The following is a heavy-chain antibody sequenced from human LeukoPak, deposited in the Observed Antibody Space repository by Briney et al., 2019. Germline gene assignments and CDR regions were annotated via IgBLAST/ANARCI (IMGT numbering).Heavy chain of an antibody. Sequence: GGSLRLSCVASGFTFSSYAMSWVRQAPGKGLEWVSGISGSGGSTYHADSVRGRLTLSRDNSKNTLYLQMNSLRAEDTAVYYCAKDASGDLSSFDYWGQGTLVTVSS. D-gene: IGHD2-21*02. V-gene: IGHV3-23*01. CDR1: GFTFSSYA. J-gene: IGHJ4*02. CDR2: ISGSGGST. CDR3: AKDASGDLSSFDY.